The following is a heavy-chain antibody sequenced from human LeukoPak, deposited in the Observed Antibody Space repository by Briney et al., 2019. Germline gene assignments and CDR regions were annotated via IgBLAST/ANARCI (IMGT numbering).Heavy chain of an antibody. CDR3: ARDRVYPGWRDFDAFDI. J-gene: IGHJ3*02. CDR1: GYTFTSYG. V-gene: IGHV1-18*01. Sequence: ASVKVSCKASGYTFTSYGISWVRQAPGQGLEWMGWISAYNGNTNYAQKLQGRVTMTTDTSTSTAYMELRSLRSDDTAVYYCARDRVYPGWRDFDAFDIWGQGTMVTVSS. CDR2: ISAYNGNT. D-gene: IGHD6-19*01.